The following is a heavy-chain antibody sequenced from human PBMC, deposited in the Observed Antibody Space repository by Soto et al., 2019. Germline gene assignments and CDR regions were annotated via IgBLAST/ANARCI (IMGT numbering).Heavy chain of an antibody. J-gene: IGHJ4*02. V-gene: IGHV3-74*01. CDR1: GFTFSSYW. CDR3: ARVVTQYSGSYLSIDY. Sequence: VGSLTLSCAASGFTFSSYWMHWVRQAPGKGLVWVSRINSDGSSTSYADSVKGRFTISRENAKNTLYLQMNSLRAEDTAVYYCARVVTQYSGSYLSIDYWGQGTLDNVSS. CDR2: INSDGSST. D-gene: IGHD1-26*01.